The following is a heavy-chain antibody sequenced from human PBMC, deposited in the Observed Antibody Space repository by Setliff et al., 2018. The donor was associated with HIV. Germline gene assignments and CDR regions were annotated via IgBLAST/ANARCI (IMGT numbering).Heavy chain of an antibody. Sequence: GGSLRLSGAASGFTFSSYSMNWVRQAPGKGLEWVANIKQDGSEKYYVESVKGRFTISRDNANNSLYLQMNSLRAEDTAVYYCAKNLYRSGWSPLDYWGQGTLVTVSS. CDR2: IKQDGSEK. J-gene: IGHJ4*02. V-gene: IGHV3-7*01. D-gene: IGHD6-13*01. CDR3: AKNLYRSGWSPLDY. CDR1: GFTFSSYS.